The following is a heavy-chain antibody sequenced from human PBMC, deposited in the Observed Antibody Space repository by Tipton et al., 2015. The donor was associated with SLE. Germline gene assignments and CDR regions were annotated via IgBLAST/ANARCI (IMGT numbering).Heavy chain of an antibody. CDR2: IYYSGST. CDR3: AREGGREGYSFFDY. J-gene: IGHJ4*02. CDR1: GGPISSYY. Sequence: TLSLTCTVSGGPISSYYWSWIRQPPGKGLEWIGYIYYSGSTNYNPSLKSRVTISVDTSKNQFSLKLSSVTAADTAVYYCAREGGREGYSFFDYWGQGTLVTVSS. V-gene: IGHV4-59*01. D-gene: IGHD2/OR15-2a*01.